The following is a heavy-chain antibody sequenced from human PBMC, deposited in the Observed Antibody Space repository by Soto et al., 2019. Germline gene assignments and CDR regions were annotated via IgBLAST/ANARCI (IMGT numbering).Heavy chain of an antibody. Sequence: SQTLSLTCAISGDSVSSNTAAWNWIRQSPSRGLEWLGRTYYRSKWYNDYAVSVKSRITINPDTSKNQFSLQLNSVTPEDTAVYYCARAGDGSSSWVYYYYGMDVWGQGTTVTVSS. CDR2: TYYRSKWYN. V-gene: IGHV6-1*01. D-gene: IGHD6-13*01. J-gene: IGHJ6*02. CDR1: GDSVSSNTAA. CDR3: ARAGDGSSSWVYYYYGMDV.